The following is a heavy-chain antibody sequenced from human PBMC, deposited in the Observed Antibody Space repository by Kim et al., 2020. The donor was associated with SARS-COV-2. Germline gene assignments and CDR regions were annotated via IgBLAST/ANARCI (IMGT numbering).Heavy chain of an antibody. D-gene: IGHD6-13*01. V-gene: IGHV7-4-1*02. CDR3: ARGAGLFDY. Sequence: GNPTYAQGFTGRFVFSLDTSVSTAYLQISSLKAEDTAVYYCARGAGLFDYWGQGTLVTVSS. CDR2: GNP. J-gene: IGHJ4*02.